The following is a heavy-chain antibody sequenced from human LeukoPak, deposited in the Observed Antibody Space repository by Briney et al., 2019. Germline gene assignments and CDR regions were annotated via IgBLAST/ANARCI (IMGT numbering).Heavy chain of an antibody. V-gene: IGHV4-39*07. CDR2: IYYTGTT. Sequence: PSETLSLTCTVSGGSITTSNYYWGWIRQPPWKGLEWIGIIYYTGTTYYNPSLKTRLTISVDTSKNQFSLKLGSVTAADTAVYYCARDFASGYSYDYWGQGTLVTVSS. CDR1: GGSITTSNYY. D-gene: IGHD3-10*01. J-gene: IGHJ4*02. CDR3: ARDFASGYSYDY.